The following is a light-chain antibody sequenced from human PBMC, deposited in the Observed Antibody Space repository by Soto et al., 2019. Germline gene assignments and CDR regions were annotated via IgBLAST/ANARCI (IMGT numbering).Light chain of an antibody. V-gene: IGKV3D-20*02. CDR2: GAS. CDR3: QQRSNWPGT. Sequence: VLTQSPGTLSLSPGERATLSCRASQIVSGNFLAWYQQIPGQTPRLLIYGASSRATGIPERISGSGSGTDFTLTINRLEPEDFAVYYCQQRSNWPGTFGQGTKVEIK. CDR1: QIVSGNF. J-gene: IGKJ1*01.